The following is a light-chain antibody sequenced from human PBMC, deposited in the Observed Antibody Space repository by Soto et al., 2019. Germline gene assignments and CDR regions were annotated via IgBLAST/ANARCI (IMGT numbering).Light chain of an antibody. V-gene: IGLV1-44*01. Sequence: QAVLTQPPSASGTPGQRVTISCSGSSSNIGSDTVKWYQHLPGTAPKLLIYSNNQRPSGVPDRFSGSKSGTSASLAISGLQSEDEADYYCAAWDDRLNGPVFGGGTQLTVL. CDR2: SNN. CDR1: SSNIGSDT. CDR3: AAWDDRLNGPV. J-gene: IGLJ2*01.